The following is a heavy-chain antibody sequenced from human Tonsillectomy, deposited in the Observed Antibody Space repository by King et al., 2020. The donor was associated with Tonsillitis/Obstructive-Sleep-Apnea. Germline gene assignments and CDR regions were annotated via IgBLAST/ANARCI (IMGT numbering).Heavy chain of an antibody. Sequence: QLVQSGAEVKKSGASVKVSCKASGYTFTDYYIHWVRQAPGQGLEWMGWINPNSGGTTYAQNFQGRVTMTRDTSITTSYMDLSRLRSDDTAVYYCLSGAVFDYWGQGTLVTVSS. CDR2: INPNSGGT. CDR3: LSGAVFDY. D-gene: IGHD5-12*01. J-gene: IGHJ4*02. V-gene: IGHV1-2*02. CDR1: GYTFTDYY.